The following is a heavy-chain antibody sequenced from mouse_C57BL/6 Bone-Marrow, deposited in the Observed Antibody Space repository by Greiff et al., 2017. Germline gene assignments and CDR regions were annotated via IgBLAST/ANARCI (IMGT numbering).Heavy chain of an antibody. CDR3: ARPYYSDYWYFDV. CDR1: GYTFTSYW. D-gene: IGHD2-12*01. CDR2: IYPGSGST. J-gene: IGHJ1*03. V-gene: IGHV1-55*01. Sequence: QVHVKQPGAELVKPGASVKMSCKASGYTFTSYWITWVKQRPGQGLEWIGDIYPGSGSTNYNEKFKSKATLTVDTSSSTAYMQLSSLTSEDSAVYDCARPYYSDYWYFDVWDTGTTVTVTA.